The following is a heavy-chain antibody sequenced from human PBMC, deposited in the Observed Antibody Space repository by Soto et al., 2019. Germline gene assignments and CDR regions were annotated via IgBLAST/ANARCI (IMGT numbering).Heavy chain of an antibody. CDR2: IYYSGST. CDR1: GGSISSYY. CDR3: ARQRALWFGESSFDY. D-gene: IGHD3-10*01. V-gene: IGHV4-39*01. J-gene: IGHJ4*02. Sequence: SETLSLTCTVSGGSISSYYWGWIRQPPGKGLEWIGSIYYSGSTYYNPSLKSRVTISVDTSKNQFSLKLSSVTAADTAVYYCARQRALWFGESSFDYWGQGTLVTVSS.